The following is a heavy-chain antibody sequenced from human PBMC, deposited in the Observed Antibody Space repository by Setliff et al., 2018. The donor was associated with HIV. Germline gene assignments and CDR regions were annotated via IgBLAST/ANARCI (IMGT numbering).Heavy chain of an antibody. CDR1: GGSISSSSYY. D-gene: IGHD1-26*01. J-gene: IGHJ4*01. V-gene: IGHV4-39*01. CDR3: ASHLPPYSGNFDY. CDR2: IYYSGNT. Sequence: LSLTCTVSGGSISSSSYYWGWIRQPPGKGLEWIGTIYYSGNTYYNPSLKSRVTISVDTSKNQISRKLSSVTAADTAVYYCASHLPPYSGNFDYWGHGTLVTVSS.